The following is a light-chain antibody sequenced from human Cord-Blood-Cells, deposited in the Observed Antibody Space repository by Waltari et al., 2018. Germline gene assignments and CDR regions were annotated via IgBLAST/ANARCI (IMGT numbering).Light chain of an antibody. Sequence: DIVMTQSPLSLPVTPGEPASISCRSSQSLLHSNGYNYLDWYLQKPGQSPQLLIYLGSNRASGIPDRFSGSGSGTDFTLKINRVEAEDVGVYYCMQALQTPPTWTFGQGTKVEIK. CDR2: LGS. V-gene: IGKV2-28*01. CDR3: MQALQTPPTWT. J-gene: IGKJ1*01. CDR1: QSLLHSNGYNY.